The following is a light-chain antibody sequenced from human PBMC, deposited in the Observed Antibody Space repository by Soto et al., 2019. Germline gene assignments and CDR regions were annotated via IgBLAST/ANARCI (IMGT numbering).Light chain of an antibody. CDR1: RSISNY. Sequence: DIQMTQSPSSLSASVGDRVTITCRASRSISNYLNWYLQKPGKAPELLIYAASTLQSGVPSRFSGSGSGTDFTLTISCLQSEDFATYYCQQYYSFPRTFGQGTKVDIK. J-gene: IGKJ1*01. CDR3: QQYYSFPRT. CDR2: AAS. V-gene: IGKV1-39*01.